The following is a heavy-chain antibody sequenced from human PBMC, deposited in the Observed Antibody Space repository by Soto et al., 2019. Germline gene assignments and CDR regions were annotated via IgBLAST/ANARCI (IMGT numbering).Heavy chain of an antibody. J-gene: IGHJ6*02. CDR1: PIFISRSS. D-gene: IGHD3-22*01. CDR3: PRYYYASSGYDGMDV. Sequence: GRSVTLTGAACPIFISRSSVNEVREAPGSGPVGVAYISDSGSNPLYAASVQGRFTVSRDTAKHSLYLQRSGLRDEDRAVYYCPRYYYASSGYDGMDVWAQGTTLTVSS. CDR2: ISDSGSNP. V-gene: IGHV3-48*02.